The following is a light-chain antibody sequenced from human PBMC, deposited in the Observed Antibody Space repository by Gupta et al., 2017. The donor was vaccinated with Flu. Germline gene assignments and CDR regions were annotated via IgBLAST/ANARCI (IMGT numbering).Light chain of an antibody. J-gene: IGLJ3*02. CDR2: RNN. Sequence: QSVLTQPPSASGTPGQRVTISCSGSSSNIGSNYVYWYQQFPGTAPKLLIYRNNQRPSGVPDRSSGSKSGTSASLAISGLRSGDESDYYCAAWDDSLSGHWVFGGGTKLTVL. CDR1: SSNIGSNY. V-gene: IGLV1-47*01. CDR3: AAWDDSLSGHWV.